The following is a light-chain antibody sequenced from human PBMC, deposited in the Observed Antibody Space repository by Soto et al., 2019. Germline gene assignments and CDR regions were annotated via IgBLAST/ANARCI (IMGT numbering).Light chain of an antibody. CDR1: QGIGVD. Sequence: AIQMTQSPSSLSASVGDRITITCRASQGIGVDLGWYQQQPGKAPKLLIYAASSLQSGVPSRFSGSGSGTDFSLTISSLQPEDFATYYCLQDYNYPRTFGQGTKVEIK. CDR2: AAS. CDR3: LQDYNYPRT. J-gene: IGKJ1*01. V-gene: IGKV1-6*01.